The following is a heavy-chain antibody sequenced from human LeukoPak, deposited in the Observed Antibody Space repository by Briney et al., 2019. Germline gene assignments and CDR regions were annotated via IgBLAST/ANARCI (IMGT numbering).Heavy chain of an antibody. V-gene: IGHV4-59*01. CDR1: GGSISSYY. J-gene: IGHJ4*02. CDR3: ARSGRGGSAGFDY. D-gene: IGHD3-10*01. Sequence: PSETLSLTCTVSGGSISSYYWSWIRQPPGKGLEWIGYIYYSGSTNYTPSLKSRITISVDTSRNQFSLKLNSVTAADTAVYYCARSGRGGSAGFDYWGQGTLVTVSS. CDR2: IYYSGST.